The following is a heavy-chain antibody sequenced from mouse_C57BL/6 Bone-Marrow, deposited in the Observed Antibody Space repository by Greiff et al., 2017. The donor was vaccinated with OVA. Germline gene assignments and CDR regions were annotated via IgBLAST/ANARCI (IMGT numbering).Heavy chain of an antibody. V-gene: IGHV1-19*01. CDR3: ARIWLRRGFDD. Sequence: VQLQQSGPVLVKPGASVKMSCKASGYTFTDYYMNWVKQSHGKSLEWIGVINPYNGGTSYNQKFKGKATLTVDKSSSTAYMELNSLTSEDSAVYYCARIWLRRGFDDWGQGTTLTVSS. CDR1: GYTFTDYY. J-gene: IGHJ2*01. CDR2: INPYNGGT. D-gene: IGHD2-2*01.